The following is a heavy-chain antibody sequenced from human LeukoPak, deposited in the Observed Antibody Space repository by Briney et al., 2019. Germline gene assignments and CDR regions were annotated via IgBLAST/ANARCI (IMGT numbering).Heavy chain of an antibody. V-gene: IGHV1-46*01. CDR1: GYTFTSYY. CDR3: ARDKARGYYGMDV. CDR2: INPSGGST. Sequence: ASVKVSCKASGYTFTSYYMHWVRQAPGQGLEWMEIINPSGGSTSYAQKFQGRVTMTRDTSTSTVYMELSSLRSEDTAVYYCARDKARGYYGMDVWAKGPLSPSP. D-gene: IGHD3-10*01. J-gene: IGHJ6*02.